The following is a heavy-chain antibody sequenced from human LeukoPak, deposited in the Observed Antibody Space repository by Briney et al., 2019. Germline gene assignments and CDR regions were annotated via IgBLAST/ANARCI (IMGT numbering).Heavy chain of an antibody. CDR1: GFTFDDYG. CDR3: ARELNILTGYYTRDYYYYMDV. Sequence: GGSLRLSCAASGFTFDDYGMSWVRQAPGKGLEWVSGINWNGGSTGYADSVKGRFTISRDNAKNSLYLQMNSLRAEDTALYYCARELNILTGYYTRDYYYYMDVWGKGTTVTVSS. V-gene: IGHV3-20*04. CDR2: INWNGGST. J-gene: IGHJ6*03. D-gene: IGHD3-9*01.